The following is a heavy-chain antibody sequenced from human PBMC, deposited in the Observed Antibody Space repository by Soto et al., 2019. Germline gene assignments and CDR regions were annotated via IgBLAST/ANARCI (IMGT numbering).Heavy chain of an antibody. Sequence: SETLSLTCTVSGGSVSSGSYYWSWIRQPPGKGLEWIGYIYYSGSTNYNPSLKSRVTISVDTSKNQFSLKLSSVTAADTAVYYCARSREDNCNYEPFDYWGQGTLVTVSS. CDR3: ARSREDNCNYEPFDY. D-gene: IGHD1-7*01. J-gene: IGHJ4*02. V-gene: IGHV4-61*01. CDR2: IYYSGST. CDR1: GGSVSSGSYY.